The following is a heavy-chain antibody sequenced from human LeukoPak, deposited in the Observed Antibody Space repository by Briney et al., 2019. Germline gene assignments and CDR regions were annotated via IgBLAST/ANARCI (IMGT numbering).Heavy chain of an antibody. D-gene: IGHD3-3*02. J-gene: IGHJ4*02. CDR2: IKQDGSEK. Sequence: GGSLRLSCAASGFTFNGYWMSWVRQAPGKGLEWVANIKQDGSEKYYVDSVRGRVTISRDNAENSLFLQMNSLRVEDTAVYYCTRDFSRSTYYFDLGNQGPLATVYS. CDR3: TRDFSRSTYYFDL. V-gene: IGHV3-7*01. CDR1: GFTFNGYW.